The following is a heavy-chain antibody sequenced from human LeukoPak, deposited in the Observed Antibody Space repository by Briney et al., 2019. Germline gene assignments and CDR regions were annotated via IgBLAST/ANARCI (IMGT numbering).Heavy chain of an antibody. CDR2: ISGSGGST. D-gene: IGHD6-6*01. J-gene: IGHJ4*02. CDR1: GGSISSSSYY. Sequence: ETLSLTCTVSGGSISSSSYYWGWVRQAPGEGLEWVSAISGSGGSTYYADSVKGRFTISRDNSKNTLYLQMNSLRAEDTAVYYCAKDSEAARRFDYWGQGTLVTVSS. V-gene: IGHV3-23*01. CDR3: AKDSEAARRFDY.